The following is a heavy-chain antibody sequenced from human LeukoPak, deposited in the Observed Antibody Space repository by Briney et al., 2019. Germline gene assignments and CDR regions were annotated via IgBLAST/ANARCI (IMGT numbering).Heavy chain of an antibody. J-gene: IGHJ4*02. CDR3: ARDSGPGYSSSWYDY. V-gene: IGHV3-30*02. D-gene: IGHD6-13*01. CDR1: GFTFSNYG. Sequence: GGSLRLSCAASGFTFSNYGIHWVRQAPGKGLEWVAFTRYDGSNKYYADSVKGRFTISRDNAKNSLYLQMNSLRAEDTAVYYCARDSGPGYSSSWYDYWGQGTLATVSS. CDR2: TRYDGSNK.